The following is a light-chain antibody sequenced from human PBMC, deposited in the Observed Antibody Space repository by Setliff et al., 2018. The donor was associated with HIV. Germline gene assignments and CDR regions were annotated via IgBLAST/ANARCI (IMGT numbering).Light chain of an antibody. CDR3: AAWDDSLSGHWV. CDR1: NSNIGSNS. J-gene: IGLJ3*02. V-gene: IGLV1-47*01. CDR2: KSS. Sequence: QSALTQPPSASGTPGQRVTISCSGSNSNIGSNSVYWYQQLPGTAPKLLIYKSSQRPSGVPDRFSGSRSGTSASLAISGLRSDDEADYYCAAWDDSLSGHWVFGGGTQLTV.